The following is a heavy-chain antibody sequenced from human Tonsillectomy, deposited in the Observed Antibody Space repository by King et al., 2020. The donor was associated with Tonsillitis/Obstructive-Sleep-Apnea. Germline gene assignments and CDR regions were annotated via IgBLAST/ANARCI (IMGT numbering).Heavy chain of an antibody. Sequence: PLVQSGAEVKKPGESLRISCEGSGYTFTIYWITWVRQMPGKGLEWMGRIDPIDSYTNYSPSFQGHVTISADKSISTAYLQWSSLKASDTAIYYCARISGSSLGYYMDVWGKGTTVTVSS. D-gene: IGHD2-15*01. CDR3: ARISGSSLGYYMDV. CDR1: GYTFTIYW. V-gene: IGHV5-10-1*01. J-gene: IGHJ6*03. CDR2: IDPIDSYT.